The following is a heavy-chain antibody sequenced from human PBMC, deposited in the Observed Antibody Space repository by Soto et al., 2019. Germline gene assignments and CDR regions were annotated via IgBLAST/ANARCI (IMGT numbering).Heavy chain of an antibody. CDR1: GGSVSSGSYY. CDR2: IYYSGST. V-gene: IGHV4-61*01. J-gene: IGHJ6*02. D-gene: IGHD3-16*02. CDR3: AREARYDYVWGSYRTDCYYYGMDV. Sequence: QLQLQESGPGLAKPSETLSLTCTVSGGSVSSGSYYWSWIRQPPGKGLEWIGYIYYSGSTNYNPSLKSRVTISVDTSKNQFSLQLSSVTAADTAVYYCAREARYDYVWGSYRTDCYYYGMDVWGQGTTVTVSS.